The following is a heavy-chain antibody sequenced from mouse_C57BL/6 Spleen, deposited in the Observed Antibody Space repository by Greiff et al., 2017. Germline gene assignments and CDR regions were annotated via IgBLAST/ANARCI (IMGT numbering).Heavy chain of an antibody. Sequence: EVMLVESGGGLVQPKGSLKLSCAASGFSFNTYAMNWVRQAPGKGLEWVARIRSKSNNYATYYADSVKDRFTISRDDTESKLYLQMNNLKPEDTAMDYCVRHENDSDYDDAMEDWGQGTSVTVST. CDR2: IRSKSNNYAT. CDR1: GFSFNTYA. V-gene: IGHV10-1*01. J-gene: IGHJ4*01. D-gene: IGHD2-5*01. CDR3: VRHENDSDYDDAMED.